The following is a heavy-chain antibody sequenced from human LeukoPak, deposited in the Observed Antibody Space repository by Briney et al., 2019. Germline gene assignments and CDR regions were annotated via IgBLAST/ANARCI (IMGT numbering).Heavy chain of an antibody. Sequence: GASVKVSCKASGYTFTSYGISWVRQAPGQGLEWMGWISAYNGNTNYAQKLQGRVTMTTDTSTSTAYMELRSLRSDDTAVYYCARGYCSSTSCYISEGMDVWGKGTTVTVSS. CDR3: ARGYCSSTSCYISEGMDV. J-gene: IGHJ6*04. D-gene: IGHD2-2*02. CDR1: GYTFTSYG. CDR2: ISAYNGNT. V-gene: IGHV1-18*01.